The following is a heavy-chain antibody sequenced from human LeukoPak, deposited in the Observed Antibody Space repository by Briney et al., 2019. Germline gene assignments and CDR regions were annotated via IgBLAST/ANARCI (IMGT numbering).Heavy chain of an antibody. Sequence: GASVKVSCKASGGTFSSYAISWVRQAPGQGPEWMGRIIPILGIANYAQKFQGRVTITADKSTSTAYMELSSLRSEDTAVYYCARALYYGSGSSFDYWGQGTLVTVSS. CDR2: IIPILGIA. D-gene: IGHD3-10*01. CDR3: ARALYYGSGSSFDY. CDR1: GGTFSSYA. V-gene: IGHV1-69*04. J-gene: IGHJ4*02.